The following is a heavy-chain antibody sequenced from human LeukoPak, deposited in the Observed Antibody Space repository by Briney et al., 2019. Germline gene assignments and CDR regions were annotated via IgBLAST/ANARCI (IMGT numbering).Heavy chain of an antibody. CDR1: GVTFSSYA. V-gene: IGHV3-23*01. D-gene: IGHD6-13*01. CDR3: ALSGGSDWYGLEC. Sequence: PGGSLRLSCAASGVTFSSYAMSWVRQAPGKGLEWISAISVSATTYYADSVKGRFTISRDNSKNTLYLQMNSLRAEDTALYYCALSGGSDWYGLECWGQGTLVTVSS. J-gene: IGHJ4*02. CDR2: ISVSATT.